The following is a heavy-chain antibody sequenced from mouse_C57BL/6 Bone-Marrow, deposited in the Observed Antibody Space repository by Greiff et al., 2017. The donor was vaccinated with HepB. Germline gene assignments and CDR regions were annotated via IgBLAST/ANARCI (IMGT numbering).Heavy chain of an antibody. CDR3: ARWGGYVWFAY. J-gene: IGHJ3*01. D-gene: IGHD2-2*01. CDR1: GYTFTSYG. V-gene: IGHV1-81*01. CDR2: IYPRSGNT. Sequence: VQLQQSGAELARPGASVKLSCKASGYTFTSYGISWVKQRTGQGLEWIGEIYPRSGNTYYNEKFKGKATLTAEKSSSTAYMELRSLTSADSAVYFCARWGGYVWFAYWGQGTLVTVSA.